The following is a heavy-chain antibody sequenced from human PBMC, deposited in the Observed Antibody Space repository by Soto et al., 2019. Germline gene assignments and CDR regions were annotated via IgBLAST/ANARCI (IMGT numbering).Heavy chain of an antibody. V-gene: IGHV3-48*02. CDR1: GFTFSSYS. J-gene: IGHJ4*02. CDR2: ISSSSSTI. Sequence: EVQLVESGGGLVQPGGSLRLSCAASGFTFSSYSMNWVRQAPGKGLEWVSYISSSSSTIYYADSVKGRFTMSRDNAKNSLNLQMNSLRDEDTAVYYCARDAGSRYGTIDYWGQGTLVPVSS. D-gene: IGHD5-18*01. CDR3: ARDAGSRYGTIDY.